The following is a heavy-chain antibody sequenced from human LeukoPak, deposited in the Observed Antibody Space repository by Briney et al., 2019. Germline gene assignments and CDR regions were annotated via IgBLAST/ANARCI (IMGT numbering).Heavy chain of an antibody. Sequence: SETLSLTCTVSGGSISSYYWSWVRQPPGKGLEWIGYIYYSGSTKYNPALKSRVTISIDSSKNQFSLNLSSVTAADTAVYYCARGTVTMDYWGRGTLVTVSS. J-gene: IGHJ4*02. D-gene: IGHD4-17*01. CDR3: ARGTVTMDY. CDR1: GGSISSYY. V-gene: IGHV4-59*13. CDR2: IYYSGST.